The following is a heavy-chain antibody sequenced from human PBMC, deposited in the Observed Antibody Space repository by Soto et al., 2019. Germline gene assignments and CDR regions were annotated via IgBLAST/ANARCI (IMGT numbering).Heavy chain of an antibody. V-gene: IGHV3-30*18. CDR1: GFTFSSYG. CDR3: AKDVLSQPHAFDI. J-gene: IGHJ3*02. Sequence: HPGGSLRLSCAASGFTFSSYGMHWVRQAPGKGLEWVAVISYDGSNKYYADSVKGRFTISRDNSKNTLYLQMNSLRAEDTAVYYCAKDVLSQPHAFDIWGQGTMVTVSS. CDR2: ISYDGSNK.